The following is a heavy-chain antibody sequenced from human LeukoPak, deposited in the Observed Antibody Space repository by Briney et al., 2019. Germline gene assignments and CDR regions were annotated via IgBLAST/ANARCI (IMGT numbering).Heavy chain of an antibody. V-gene: IGHV3-23*01. CDR3: AKDTYYYDPGY. D-gene: IGHD3-22*01. CDR1: GFTFSSYA. CDR2: ISGSGGST. Sequence: GGSLRLSCAASGFTFSSYAMTWVRQAPGKGLEWVSGISGSGGSTYCADSVKGRFTISRDNSKNTLYLHMNSLRAEDTAVYYCAKDTYYYDPGYWGQGTLVTVSS. J-gene: IGHJ4*02.